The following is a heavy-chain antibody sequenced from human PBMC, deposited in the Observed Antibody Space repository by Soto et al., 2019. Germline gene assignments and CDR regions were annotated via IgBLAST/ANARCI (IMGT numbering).Heavy chain of an antibody. CDR3: AKDKSSSGLLDAFDI. J-gene: IGHJ3*02. D-gene: IGHD6-6*01. Sequence: EVQLVESGGGLVQPGRSLRLSCAASGFTFDDYAMHWVRQAPEKGLEWVSGISWNSGSIGYADSVKGRFTISRDNAKNSLYLQMNSLRAEDTALYYCAKDKSSSGLLDAFDIWGQGTMVTVSS. CDR2: ISWNSGSI. CDR1: GFTFDDYA. V-gene: IGHV3-9*01.